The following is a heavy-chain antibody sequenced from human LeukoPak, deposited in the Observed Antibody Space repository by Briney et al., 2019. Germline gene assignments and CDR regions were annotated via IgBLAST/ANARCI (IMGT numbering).Heavy chain of an antibody. J-gene: IGHJ4*02. CDR3: ARGSRGIMSGALTEFDY. V-gene: IGHV3-21*01. Sequence: GGSLRLSCAASGFIFNLFDMNWVRQAPGKGLEWVSSISRSGTNIYYADSVKGRFSISRDNAKNSLYLQMNSLRAEDTAVYYCARGSRGIMSGALTEFDYWGQGTLITVSS. CDR2: ISRSGTNI. D-gene: IGHD1-14*01. CDR1: GFIFNLFD.